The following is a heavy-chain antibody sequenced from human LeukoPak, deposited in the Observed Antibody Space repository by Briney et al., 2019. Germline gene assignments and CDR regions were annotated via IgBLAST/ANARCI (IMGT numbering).Heavy chain of an antibody. CDR3: ARQRDDRSGYYFFGY. Sequence: ASVKVSCKASGYTFTSNYIHWVRQAPGQGLEWMGMINPSGGGTGYAQKFQGRVTMTRDTATSTVYMELSSLRSEDTALYYCARQRDDRSGYYFFGYWGQGTLVIVPS. D-gene: IGHD3-22*01. CDR2: INPSGGGT. CDR1: GYTFTSNY. J-gene: IGHJ4*02. V-gene: IGHV1-46*01.